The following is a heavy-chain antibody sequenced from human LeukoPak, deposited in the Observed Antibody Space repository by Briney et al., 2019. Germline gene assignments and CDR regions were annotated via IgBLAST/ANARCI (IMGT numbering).Heavy chain of an antibody. CDR2: SHT. CDR3: ATDYEWTVRGHGMDV. J-gene: IGHJ6*02. V-gene: IGHV4-39*07. D-gene: IGHD4-17*01. CDR1: GGSISNSSYY. Sequence: SETLSLTCTVSGGSISNSSYYWVWIRQPPGKGLEWIGTSHTYYNPSLKSRVTISVDTSKNQFSMKLSSVTAADTAVYYCATDYEWTVRGHGMDVWGQGTTVTVSS.